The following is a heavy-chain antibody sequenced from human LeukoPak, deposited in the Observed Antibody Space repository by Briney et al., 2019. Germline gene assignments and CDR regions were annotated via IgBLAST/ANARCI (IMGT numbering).Heavy chain of an antibody. CDR1: GGSTSSGRYY. J-gene: IGHJ4*02. D-gene: IGHD3-9*01. CDR2: FYYSGSA. CDR3: ARSYYDILTGFFFDY. V-gene: IGHV4-31*03. Sequence: SQTLTLTCTVSGGSTSSGRYYWRWIRKHPGRGLDWIVYFYYSGSAYYNPSLKCRVTISKDTSKTQFSLRLSSVTAADTAVYYCARSYYDILTGFFFDYWGQGTLVTVSS.